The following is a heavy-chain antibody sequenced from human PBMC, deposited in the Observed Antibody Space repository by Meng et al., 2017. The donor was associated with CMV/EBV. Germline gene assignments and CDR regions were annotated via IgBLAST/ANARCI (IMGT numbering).Heavy chain of an antibody. V-gene: IGHV1-69*01. CDR2: IIPIFGTA. CDR1: GGTFSSDA. Sequence: SGGTFSSDAISWVRQAPGQGLEWMGGIIPIFGTANYAQKFQGRVTITADESTSTAYMELSSLRSEDTAVYYCARDGKSIVGATHFDYWGQGTLVTVSS. J-gene: IGHJ4*02. D-gene: IGHD1-26*01. CDR3: ARDGKSIVGATHFDY.